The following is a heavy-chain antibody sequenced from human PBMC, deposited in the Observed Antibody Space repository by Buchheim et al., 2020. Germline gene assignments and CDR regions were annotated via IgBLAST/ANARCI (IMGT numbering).Heavy chain of an antibody. CDR2: IKQDGSEK. J-gene: IGHJ4*02. CDR1: GFTFSSYW. D-gene: IGHD3-3*01. Sequence: EVQLVESGGGLVQPGGSLRLSCAASGFTFSSYWMSWVRQAPGKGLEWVANIKQDGSEKYYVDSVKGRFTISRDNAKNSLYLQMNSLRAEDTAVYYCARESYYECWSGYPYFDYWGQGTL. V-gene: IGHV3-7*03. CDR3: ARESYYECWSGYPYFDY.